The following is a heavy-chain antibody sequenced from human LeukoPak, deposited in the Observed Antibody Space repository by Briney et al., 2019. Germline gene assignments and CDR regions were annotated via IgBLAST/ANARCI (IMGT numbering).Heavy chain of an antibody. CDR1: GGSISSYY. D-gene: IGHD1-26*01. J-gene: IGHJ2*01. CDR3: ARRRVGAADL. Sequence: TSETLSLTCTVSGGSISSYYWSWIRQPPGKGLEWIGYIYYSGSTNYNPSLKSRVTISVDTSKNQFSLKLSSVTAADTAVYYCARRRVGAADLWGRGTLVTVSS. V-gene: IGHV4-59*08. CDR2: IYYSGST.